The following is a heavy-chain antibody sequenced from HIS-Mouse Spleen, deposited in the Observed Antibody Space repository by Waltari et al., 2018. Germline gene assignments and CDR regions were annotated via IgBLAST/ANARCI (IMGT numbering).Heavy chain of an antibody. CDR3: AREIPYSSSWYDWYFDL. Sequence: QLQLQESGPGLVKPSEPLSLPCTVSGGPIRRSSYYWGWIRQPPGKGLEWIGSIYYSGSTYYNPSLKSRVTISVDTSENQFSLKLSSVTAADTAVYYCAREIPYSSSWYDWYFDLWGRGTLVTVSS. J-gene: IGHJ2*01. D-gene: IGHD6-13*01. CDR1: GGPIRRSSYY. V-gene: IGHV4-39*07. CDR2: IYYSGST.